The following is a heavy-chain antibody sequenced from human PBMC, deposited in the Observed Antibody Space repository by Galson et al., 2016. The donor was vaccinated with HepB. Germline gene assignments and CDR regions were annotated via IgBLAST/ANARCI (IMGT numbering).Heavy chain of an antibody. J-gene: IGHJ3*01. CDR1: GLTFSAYA. Sequence: SLRLSCAASGLTFSAYAIHWVRQAPGKGLEWVAVILFDGRNTYYGDSVRGRFTISRDNSKNTVYLQMNSLRAEDTALYYCARNLDPAAIMPAFDLWGQGTMVTVSA. V-gene: IGHV3-30*03. CDR2: ILFDGRNT. CDR3: ARNLDPAAIMPAFDL. D-gene: IGHD2-2*01.